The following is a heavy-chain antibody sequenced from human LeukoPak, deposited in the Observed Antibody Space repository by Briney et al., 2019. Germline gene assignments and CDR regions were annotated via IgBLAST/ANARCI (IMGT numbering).Heavy chain of an antibody. V-gene: IGHV4-34*01. CDR2: INHSGST. CDR1: GGSFSGYY. Sequence: SETLSLICAVYGGSFSGYYWSWIRQPPGKGLEWIGEINHSGSTNYNPSLKSQVTISVDTSKNQFSLKGSSVTAADTAVYYCARRVGYCGGDCYSSYYYYYYMDVWGKGTTVTISS. J-gene: IGHJ6*03. CDR3: ARRVGYCGGDCYSSYYYYYYMDV. D-gene: IGHD2-21*02.